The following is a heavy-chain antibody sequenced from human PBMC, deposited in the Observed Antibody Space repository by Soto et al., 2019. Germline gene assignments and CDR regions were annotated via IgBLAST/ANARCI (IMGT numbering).Heavy chain of an antibody. J-gene: IGHJ4*02. CDR1: GFTFSSYW. CDR3: ARRGAVAGLHY. V-gene: IGHV3-74*01. D-gene: IGHD6-19*01. Sequence: EVQLVESGGGLVQPGGSLRVSCAASGFTFSSYWMHWVRQAPGKGRVWVSRINSDGSSTSYADSVKGRFTISRDNAKNTLYLQMNSLRAEDTAIYYCARRGAVAGLHYWGQGTLVTVSS. CDR2: INSDGSST.